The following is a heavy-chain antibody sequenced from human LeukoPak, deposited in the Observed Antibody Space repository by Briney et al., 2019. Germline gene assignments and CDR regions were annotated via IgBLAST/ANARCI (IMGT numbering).Heavy chain of an antibody. V-gene: IGHV3-48*03. CDR3: AKSSDYVWGSYRSYYLDY. CDR2: IGSRGSTS. CDR1: GFTFSSYE. Sequence: QPGGSLRLSCAASGFTFSSYEMNWVRQAPGKGLEWVSNIGSRGSTSYYADSVKGRFTISRENAKNYLYLQMNSLRAEDTAVYYCAKSSDYVWGSYRSYYLDYWGQGPLVTVSS. J-gene: IGHJ4*02. D-gene: IGHD3-16*02.